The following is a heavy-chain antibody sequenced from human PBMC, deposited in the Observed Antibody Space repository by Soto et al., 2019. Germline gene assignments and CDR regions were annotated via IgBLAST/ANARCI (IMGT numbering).Heavy chain of an antibody. CDR2: ISGSGGST. CDR3: AKGRGEHPLLGYCSGGSCYSFDY. J-gene: IGHJ4*02. Sequence: GGSLRLSCAASGFTFSSYAMSWVRQAPGKGLEWVSAISGSGGSTYYADSVKGRFTISRDNSKNTLYLQMNSLRAEDTAVYYCAKGRGEHPLLGYCSGGSCYSFDYWGQGTLVTVSS. D-gene: IGHD2-15*01. CDR1: GFTFSSYA. V-gene: IGHV3-23*01.